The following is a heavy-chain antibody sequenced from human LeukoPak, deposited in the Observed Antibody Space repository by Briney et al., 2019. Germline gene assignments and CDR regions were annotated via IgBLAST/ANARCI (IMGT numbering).Heavy chain of an antibody. Sequence: GGSLRLSCVGSGFTFSSHAMSWVRQAPEKGLEWVSGIYESGQTTHYADSVKGRFSISRDNSKNTLYLQIDSLRGEDTAIYYCAKDYRIGYSDHFDYWGQGALVTVSS. J-gene: IGHJ4*02. V-gene: IGHV3-23*01. CDR2: IYESGQTT. CDR3: AKDYRIGYSDHFDY. CDR1: GFTFSSHA. D-gene: IGHD2-21*01.